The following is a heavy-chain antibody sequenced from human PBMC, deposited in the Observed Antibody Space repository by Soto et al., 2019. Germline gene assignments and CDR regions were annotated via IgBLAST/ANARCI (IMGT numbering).Heavy chain of an antibody. D-gene: IGHD3-3*01. J-gene: IGHJ6*02. CDR1: GGSFRFYY. CDR2: INHSGST. CDR3: ARGARITIFGVVIRYYYYYGMDV. Sequence: TLXLTCAFYGGSFRFYYWSWIRQPPGKGLELIGEINHSGSTNYNPSLKSRVTISVDTSKNQFSLKLSSVTAADTAVYYCARGARITIFGVVIRYYYYYGMDVCGQGTTVTVSS. V-gene: IGHV4-34*01.